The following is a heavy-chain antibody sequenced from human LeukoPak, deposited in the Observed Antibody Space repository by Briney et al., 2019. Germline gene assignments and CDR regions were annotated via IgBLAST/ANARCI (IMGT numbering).Heavy chain of an antibody. CDR3: ARVPRSYYYYYYMDV. CDR2: IYYSGIT. CDR1: GYSISSGYY. Sequence: PSETLSLTCTVSGYSISSGYYWGWIRQPPGKGPEWIGYIYYSGITNYNPSLKSRVTISVDTSKNQFSLKLSSVTAADTAVYYCARVPRSYYYYYYMDVWGKGTTVTVSS. V-gene: IGHV4-61*05. D-gene: IGHD2-2*01. J-gene: IGHJ6*03.